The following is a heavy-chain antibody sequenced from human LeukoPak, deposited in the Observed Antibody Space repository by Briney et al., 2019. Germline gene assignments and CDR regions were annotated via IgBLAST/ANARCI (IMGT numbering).Heavy chain of an antibody. D-gene: IGHD1-14*01. J-gene: IGHJ3*02. CDR1: GFTFSSYS. CDR2: ISSSSIYI. V-gene: IGHV3-21*01. CDR3: ATDHRNLDAFDI. Sequence: PGGSLRLSCAASGFTFSSYSMNWVRQAPGKGLEWVSSISSSSIYIYYADSLKGRFTISRDNAKNSLYLQMNSLRAEDTAVYFCATDHRNLDAFDIWGQGTMVTVSS.